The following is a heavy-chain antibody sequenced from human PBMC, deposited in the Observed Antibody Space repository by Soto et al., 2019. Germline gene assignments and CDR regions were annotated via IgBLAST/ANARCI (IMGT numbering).Heavy chain of an antibody. V-gene: IGHV3-33*08. CDR3: ALSWYSYYFDL. J-gene: IGHJ4*02. CDR2: IWYDGSDK. Sequence: GGSLRLSCAAFGFTFSSYGMHWVRQAPGKGLEWVAVIWYDGSDKHYADSVKGRFTISRDNSKNTLYLQMNSLRAEDTAVYYCALSWYSYYFDLWGQGPLVTVSS. D-gene: IGHD1-1*01. CDR1: GFTFSSYG.